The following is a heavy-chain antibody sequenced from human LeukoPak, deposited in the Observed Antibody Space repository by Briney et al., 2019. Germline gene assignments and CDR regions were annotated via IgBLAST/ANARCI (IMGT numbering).Heavy chain of an antibody. CDR3: ARDYDRWNNDCFDP. V-gene: IGHV1-18*01. CDR1: GYTFTNYG. J-gene: IGHJ5*02. Sequence: ASVKVSCEASGYTFTNYGISWVRQAPGQGLEWIGWVGAYDGDTNCAEKVQGRVTMTTDTSTSTAYLELRSLRSDDTAVYYCARDYDRWNNDCFDPWGQGTLVIVSS. CDR2: VGAYDGDT. D-gene: IGHD1/OR15-1a*01.